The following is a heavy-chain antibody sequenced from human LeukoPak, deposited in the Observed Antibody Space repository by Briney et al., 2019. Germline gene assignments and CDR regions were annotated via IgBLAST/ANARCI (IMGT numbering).Heavy chain of an antibody. J-gene: IGHJ3*02. Sequence: GGSLRLSCAASGFTFSSYAMSWVRQAPGKGLEWVSSISGSGGSTYYADSVKGRFTISRDNSKNTLYLQMNSLRAEDTAVYYCAKFGSDCSGTSCYFYAFDIWGQGTMVTVSS. D-gene: IGHD2-2*01. CDR2: ISGSGGST. CDR1: GFTFSSYA. CDR3: AKFGSDCSGTSCYFYAFDI. V-gene: IGHV3-23*01.